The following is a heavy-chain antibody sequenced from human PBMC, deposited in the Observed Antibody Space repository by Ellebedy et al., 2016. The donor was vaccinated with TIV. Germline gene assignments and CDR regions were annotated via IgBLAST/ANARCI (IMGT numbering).Heavy chain of an antibody. Sequence: GESLKISCAASGFTFSSYSMNWVRQAPGKGLEWVSSISSSSYIYYADSVKGRFTISRDTSKNTLYLQVNSLRAEDTAVYYCTTTYCSGGSCYSAYGRDYYYGMDVWGQGTTVTVSS. CDR3: TTTYCSGGSCYSAYGRDYYYGMDV. D-gene: IGHD2-15*01. CDR2: ISSSSYI. V-gene: IGHV3-21*03. J-gene: IGHJ6*02. CDR1: GFTFSSYS.